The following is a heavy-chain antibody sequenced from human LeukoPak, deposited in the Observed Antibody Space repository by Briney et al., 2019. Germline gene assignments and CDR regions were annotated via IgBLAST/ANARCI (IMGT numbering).Heavy chain of an antibody. D-gene: IGHD3-10*01. CDR3: AREEVRGVIMTN. J-gene: IGHJ4*02. V-gene: IGHV3-53*01. CDR1: GFSVSSNY. CDR2: IYSGGST. Sequence: GGSLRLSCAASGFSVSSNYMSWVRQAPGKGLEWVSAIYSGGSTFYADSVKGRCTISRDDSKNTLYLQMNSLRAEDTAVYYCAREEVRGVIMTNWGQGTLVTVSS.